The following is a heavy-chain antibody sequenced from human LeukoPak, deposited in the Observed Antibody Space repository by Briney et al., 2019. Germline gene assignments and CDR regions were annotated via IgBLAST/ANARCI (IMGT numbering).Heavy chain of an antibody. J-gene: IGHJ6*03. V-gene: IGHV1-18*01. CDR2: FDPEDGET. CDR1: GYTFTSYG. Sequence: ASVKVSCKASGYTFTSYGISWVRQAPGKGLEWMGGFDPEDGETIYAQKFQGRVTMTTDTSTSTAYMELRSLRSDDTAVYYCARDGDIVVVPAAVNYYYYYMDVWGKGTTVTVSS. CDR3: ARDGDIVVVPAAVNYYYYYMDV. D-gene: IGHD2-2*01.